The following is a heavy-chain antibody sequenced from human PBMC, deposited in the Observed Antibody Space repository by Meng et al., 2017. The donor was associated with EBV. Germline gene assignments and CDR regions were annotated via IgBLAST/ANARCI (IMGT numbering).Heavy chain of an antibody. V-gene: IGHV1-69*01. CDR1: GGTFRSDA. D-gene: IGHD3-10*01. Sequence: QGQLQQSGAEVKKPGSSVKVSCRTSGGTFRSDAVSWVRQAPGQGLEWMGGLIPMSGAPHYAQKFQDRVTIIADESTSTHYMDLSSLRSEDTAIYYCASESGRGYTPDYWGQGTLVTVSS. J-gene: IGHJ4*02. CDR3: ASESGRGYTPDY. CDR2: LIPMSGAP.